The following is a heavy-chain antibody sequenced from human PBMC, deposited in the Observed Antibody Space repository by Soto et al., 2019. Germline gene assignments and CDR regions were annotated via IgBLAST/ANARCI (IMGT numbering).Heavy chain of an antibody. CDR1: GFTFSNYA. V-gene: IGHV3-23*01. CDR2: ITSSGGST. CDR3: AKGMSHHSPRGVDY. D-gene: IGHD2-21*01. Sequence: EVQLLESGGGLVQRGGSLRLSCAASGFTFSNYAMGWVRQAPGKGLEWVSAITSSGGSTYYADSVKGRFTISRDNSKNTLYLQMNSLRAEDTAVYYCAKGMSHHSPRGVDYWGRGTLVTVSS. J-gene: IGHJ4*02.